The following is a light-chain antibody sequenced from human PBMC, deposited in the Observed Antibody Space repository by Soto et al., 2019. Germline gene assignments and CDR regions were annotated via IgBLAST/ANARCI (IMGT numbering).Light chain of an antibody. CDR3: QQSYSSPIT. J-gene: IGKJ5*01. V-gene: IGKV1-39*01. CDR2: AAS. Sequence: DIQMTQSPSSLSASVGDRVTITCRASQSIKSYLNWYRQKPGKAPKLLIYAASSLQSGVPSRFSGRGSGTDFTLTISSLQPEDFATYYCQQSYSSPITFGQGTRLEI. CDR1: QSIKSY.